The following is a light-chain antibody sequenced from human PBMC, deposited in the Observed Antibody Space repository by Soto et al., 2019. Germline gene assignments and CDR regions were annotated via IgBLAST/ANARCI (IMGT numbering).Light chain of an antibody. V-gene: IGLV2-23*02. CDR3: FSYAGDSVYV. CDR2: EVT. CDR1: NSDVGSYNL. J-gene: IGLJ1*01. Sequence: QSVLTQPASVSGSPRQSITISCTGTNSDVGSYNLVSWFQQHPGKAPKLVIYEVTKRPSGVSDRFSGSKSGNTASLTISGLQAEDEADYYCFSYAGDSVYVFGNGTKLT.